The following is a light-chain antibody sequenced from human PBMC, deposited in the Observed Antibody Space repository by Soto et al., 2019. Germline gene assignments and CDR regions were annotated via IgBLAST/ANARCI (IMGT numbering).Light chain of an antibody. CDR2: GNN. J-gene: IGLJ1*01. CDR1: SSNIGAGYD. CDR3: QSYDSSLSGYV. Sequence: QSVLTQPPSVSGAPGQRLTISCTGRSSNIGAGYDVHWYRQPPGTAPKLLIFGNNNRPSGVPDRFSGSKSGTSASLAITGLQAEDEADYYCQSYDSSLSGYVFGTGTKVTVL. V-gene: IGLV1-40*01.